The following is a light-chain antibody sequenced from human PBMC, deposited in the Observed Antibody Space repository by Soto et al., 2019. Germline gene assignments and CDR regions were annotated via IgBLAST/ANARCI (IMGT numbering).Light chain of an antibody. J-gene: IGLJ3*02. CDR2: SNN. Sequence: QLVLTQPPSASGTPGQRVTISCSGSSSNIGSNYVYWYQQLPGTAPKLLIYSNNQRPSGVPDRFSGSKSGTSASLAISGLRSEDEADYYCAAWDDSLSVWVFGGGTKVTVL. CDR3: AAWDDSLSVWV. CDR1: SSNIGSNY. V-gene: IGLV1-47*02.